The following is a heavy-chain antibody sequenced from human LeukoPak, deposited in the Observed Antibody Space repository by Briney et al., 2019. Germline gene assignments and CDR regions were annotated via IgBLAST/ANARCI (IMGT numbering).Heavy chain of an antibody. V-gene: IGHV4-34*01. CDR1: GGSISSHY. D-gene: IGHD3-3*01. J-gene: IGHJ4*02. CDR3: ARRTIFGVAPGY. Sequence: SETLSLTCTVSGGSISSHYWSWIRQPPGKGLEWIGEINHSGSTNYNPSLKSRVTISVDTSKNQFSLKLSSVTAADTAVYYCARRTIFGVAPGYWGQGTLVTVSS. CDR2: INHSGST.